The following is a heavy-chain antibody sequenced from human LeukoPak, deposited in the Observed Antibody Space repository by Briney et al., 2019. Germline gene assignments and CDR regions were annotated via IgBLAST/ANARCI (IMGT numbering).Heavy chain of an antibody. CDR1: GGSISSGDYY. CDR3: ASDYYGSGRQII. CDR2: IYYSGST. V-gene: IGHV4-30-4*01. D-gene: IGHD3-10*01. Sequence: PSETLSLTCTVSGGSISSGDYYWSWLRQPPGKGLEWIGYIYYSGSTYYNPSLKSRVTISVDTSKNHFSLKLSSVTAADTAVYYCASDYYGSGRQIIWGQGTMVTVSS. J-gene: IGHJ3*02.